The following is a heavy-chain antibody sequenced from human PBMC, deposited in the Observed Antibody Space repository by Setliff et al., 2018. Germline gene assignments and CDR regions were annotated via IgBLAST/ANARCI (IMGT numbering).Heavy chain of an antibody. CDR1: GFTFSNYW. D-gene: IGHD3-3*01. Sequence: GESLRLSCAASGFTFSNYWMSWVRQAPGKGLEWVANMNQDGSERYFVDSVKGRFTISRDNAKNSLYLQMNSLRAEDTAVYYCARRFTYHAFDIWGQGTVVTVSS. CDR3: ARRFTYHAFDI. V-gene: IGHV3-7*01. J-gene: IGHJ3*02. CDR2: MNQDGSER.